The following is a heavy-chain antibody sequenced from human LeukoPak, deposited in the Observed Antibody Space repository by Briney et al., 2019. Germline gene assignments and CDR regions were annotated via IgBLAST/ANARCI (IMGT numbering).Heavy chain of an antibody. D-gene: IGHD5-18*01. V-gene: IGHV1-8*01. CDR3: ARGPPIQLWPRYYYYYYGMDV. CDR2: MNPNSGNT. CDR1: GYTFTSYD. Sequence: ASVKVSCKASGYTFTSYDINWVRQATGQGLEWMGWMNPNSGNTGYAQKFQGRVTMTRNTSISPAYMELSSLRSEDTAVYYCARGPPIQLWPRYYYYYYGMDVWGQGTTVTVSS. J-gene: IGHJ6*02.